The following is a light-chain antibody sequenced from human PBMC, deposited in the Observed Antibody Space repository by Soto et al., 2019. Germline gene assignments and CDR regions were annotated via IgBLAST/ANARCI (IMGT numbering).Light chain of an antibody. Sequence: QSALTQPPSASGSPGQSVTISCTGTSSDVGGYKYVSWYQQHPGKAPKLMIFEVNKRPSGVPDRFSGSKSGNTASLTVSGLQADDEDDYYCSSYAGSNNLGVFGTGTKLTVL. V-gene: IGLV2-8*01. CDR3: SSYAGSNNLGV. CDR1: SSDVGGYKY. CDR2: EVN. J-gene: IGLJ1*01.